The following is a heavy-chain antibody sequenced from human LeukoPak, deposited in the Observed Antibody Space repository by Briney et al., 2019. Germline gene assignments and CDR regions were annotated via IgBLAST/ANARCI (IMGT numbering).Heavy chain of an antibody. Sequence: GRSLRLSCAASGFTFSSYAMHWVRQAPGKGLEWVSAISGSGGSTYYADSVKGRFTISRDNSKNTLYLQMNSLRAEDTAVYYCAKDYDFWSGYYIPLDYWGQGTLVTVSS. CDR3: AKDYDFWSGYYIPLDY. J-gene: IGHJ4*02. CDR1: GFTFSSYA. D-gene: IGHD3-3*01. CDR2: ISGSGGST. V-gene: IGHV3-23*01.